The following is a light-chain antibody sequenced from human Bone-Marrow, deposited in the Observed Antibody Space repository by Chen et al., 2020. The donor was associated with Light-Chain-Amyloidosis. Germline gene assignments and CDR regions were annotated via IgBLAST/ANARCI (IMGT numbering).Light chain of an antibody. Sequence: SYVLTQPSSVSVAPGQTATIACGGNNIGSTSVHWYQQTPGQAPLLVVYDDSERPSGIPERLSGSNSGNTATLTISRVEAVDEADYYCQVWDRSSDRPVFGGGTKLTVL. J-gene: IGLJ3*02. CDR3: QVWDRSSDRPV. V-gene: IGLV3-21*02. CDR2: DDS. CDR1: NIGSTS.